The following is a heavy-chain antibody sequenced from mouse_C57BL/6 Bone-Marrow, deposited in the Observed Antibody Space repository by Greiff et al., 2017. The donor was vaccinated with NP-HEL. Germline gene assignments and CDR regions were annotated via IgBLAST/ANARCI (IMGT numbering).Heavy chain of an antibody. J-gene: IGHJ4*01. CDR3: AGTTRYAMDY. D-gene: IGHD1-1*01. CDR2: IYPGDGDT. Sequence: QVQLQQSGPELVKPGASVKISCKASGYAFSSSWMNWVKQRPGKGLEWIGRIYPGDGDTNYNGKFKGKATLTADKSSSTAYMQLSSLTSEDSAVDFCAGTTRYAMDYWGQGTSVTVSS. V-gene: IGHV1-82*01. CDR1: GYAFSSSW.